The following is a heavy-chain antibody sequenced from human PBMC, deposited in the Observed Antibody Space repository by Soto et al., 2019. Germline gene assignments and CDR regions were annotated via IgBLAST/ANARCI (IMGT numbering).Heavy chain of an antibody. J-gene: IGHJ4*02. CDR3: AREDILGTRSFDY. D-gene: IGHD1-26*01. Sequence: EVHLVESGGGVVQPGGSLRLSCAASGFSFSMYSMNWVRQAPGKGLEWVSYISSNSATIYDTDSGRGRFTISRDNAKNSLYLQMNSLRDEDTAVYYCAREDILGTRSFDYWGQGTLLTVSS. CDR2: ISSNSATI. CDR1: GFSFSMYS. V-gene: IGHV3-48*02.